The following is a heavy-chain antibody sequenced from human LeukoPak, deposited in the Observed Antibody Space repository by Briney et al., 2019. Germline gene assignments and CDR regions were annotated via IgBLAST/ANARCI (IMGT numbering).Heavy chain of an antibody. CDR1: GFTFSSYS. CDR3: ARVYSSGWYEWWAFDY. Sequence: PGGSLRLSCAASGFTFSSYSMNWVRQAPGKGLEWVSSISSSSSYIYYADSVKGRFTISRDNAKNSLYLQMNSLRAEDTAVYYCARVYSSGWYEWWAFDYWGQGTLVTVPS. J-gene: IGHJ4*02. D-gene: IGHD6-19*01. CDR2: ISSSSSYI. V-gene: IGHV3-21*01.